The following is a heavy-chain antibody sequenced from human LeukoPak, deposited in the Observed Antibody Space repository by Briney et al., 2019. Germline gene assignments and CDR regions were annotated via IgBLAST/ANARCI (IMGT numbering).Heavy chain of an antibody. J-gene: IGHJ4*02. CDR1: AFTFSSYW. Sequence: GGSLRLSCAASAFTFSSYWMHWVRQAPGKGLAWVSRINSDGSSTSYADSVKGRFTISRDNAKNTLYLQMNSLRAEDTAVYYCAREEDGYGSFDYWGQGTLVTVSS. D-gene: IGHD5-24*01. V-gene: IGHV3-74*01. CDR2: INSDGSST. CDR3: AREEDGYGSFDY.